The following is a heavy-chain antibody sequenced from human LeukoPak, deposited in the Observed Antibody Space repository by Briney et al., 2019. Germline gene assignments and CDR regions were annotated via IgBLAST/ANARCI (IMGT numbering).Heavy chain of an antibody. CDR1: GGSFSGYY. V-gene: IGHV4-34*01. Sequence: SETLSLTCAVYGGSFSGYYWNWIRQSPGKGLEWIGEINHSGTTNYIASLKSRVTMSVDTSKKQFSLKLSSVTAADTAVYYCARFPCSGDSCYSGIRAFDIWGQGTMVTVSS. CDR2: INHSGTT. D-gene: IGHD2-15*01. CDR3: ARFPCSGDSCYSGIRAFDI. J-gene: IGHJ3*02.